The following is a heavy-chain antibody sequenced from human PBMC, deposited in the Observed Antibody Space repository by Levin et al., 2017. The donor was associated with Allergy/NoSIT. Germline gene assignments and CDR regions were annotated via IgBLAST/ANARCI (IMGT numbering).Heavy chain of an antibody. D-gene: IGHD6-19*01. Sequence: LSLTCAASGFTFSSYGMHWVRQAPGRGLEGVAVISSDGRKKFYADSVKGRFTISRDNSKNTLDLQMNSLRAEDTAVYYCAKDVYGSGWYPLGNDAFEMWGQGTKVSVSS. V-gene: IGHV3-30*18. CDR1: GFTFSSYG. CDR3: AKDVYGSGWYPLGNDAFEM. J-gene: IGHJ3*02. CDR2: ISSDGRKK.